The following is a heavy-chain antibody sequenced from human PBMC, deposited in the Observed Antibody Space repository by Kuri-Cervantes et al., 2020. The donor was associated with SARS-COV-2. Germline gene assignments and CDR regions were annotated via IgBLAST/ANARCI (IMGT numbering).Heavy chain of an antibody. D-gene: IGHD3-3*01. Sequence: SETLSLTCTVSGGSISSYYWSWIRQPPGKGLEWIGYIYYSGSTNYNPSLKSRVTISVDTSKNQFSLKLSSVTAADTAVYYCARLNDFWSGYQQPYYYYGMDVWGQGTTVTVSS. CDR1: GGSISSYY. V-gene: IGHV4-59*01. J-gene: IGHJ6*02. CDR2: IYYSGST. CDR3: ARLNDFWSGYQQPYYYYGMDV.